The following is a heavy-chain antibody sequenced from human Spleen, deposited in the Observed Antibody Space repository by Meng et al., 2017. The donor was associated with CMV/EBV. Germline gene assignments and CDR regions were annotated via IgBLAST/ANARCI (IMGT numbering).Heavy chain of an antibody. D-gene: IGHD1-26*01. J-gene: IGHJ4*02. CDR1: GFTFTSSA. CDR2: IVVGSGNT. Sequence: SVKVSCKASGFTFTSSAVQWVRQARGQRLEWIGWIVVGSGNTNYAQKFQERVTITRDMSTSTAYMELSSLRSEDTAVYYCARPIINSGSYYGLDYWGQGTLVTVSS. CDR3: ARPIINSGSYYGLDY. V-gene: IGHV1-58*01.